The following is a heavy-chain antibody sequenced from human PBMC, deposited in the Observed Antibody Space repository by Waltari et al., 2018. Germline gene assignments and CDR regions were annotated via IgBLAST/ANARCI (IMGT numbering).Heavy chain of an antibody. J-gene: IGHJ2*01. CDR1: GYTLTELS. V-gene: IGHV1-24*01. Sequence: QVQLVQSGAEVKKPGASVKVSCKVSGYTLTELSMHWVRQAPGQGLEWMGGFDPEDGETIYAQKFQGRVTMTEDTSTDTAYMELSSLRSEDTAVYYCATPVYCSSTSCYSYWYFDLWGRGTLVTVSS. CDR3: ATPVYCSSTSCYSYWYFDL. D-gene: IGHD2-2*02. CDR2: FDPEDGET.